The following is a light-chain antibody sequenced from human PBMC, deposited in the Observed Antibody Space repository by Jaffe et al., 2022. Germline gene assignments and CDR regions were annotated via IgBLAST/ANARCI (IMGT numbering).Light chain of an antibody. V-gene: IGLV2-8*01. CDR2: EVS. CDR1: SGDVGGYNY. Sequence: QSALTQPPSASGSPGQSVTISCTGTSGDVGGYNYVSWYQQHPGKAPKLMIYEVSKRPSGVPDRFSGSKSGNTASLTVSGLRAEDEADYYCSSYAGSNNLVFGGGTKLTVL. CDR3: SSYAGSNNLV. J-gene: IGLJ3*02.